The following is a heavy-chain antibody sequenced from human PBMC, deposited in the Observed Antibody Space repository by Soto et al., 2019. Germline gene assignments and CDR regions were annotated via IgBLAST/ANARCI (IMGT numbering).Heavy chain of an antibody. Sequence: PSETLSLTCTVSGGSISSSSYYWGWIRQPPGKGLEWIGSIYYSGSTYYNPSLKSRVTISVDTSKNQFSLKLSSVTAADTAVYYCASLGGAAGVSGYYGMDVWGQGTTVTVSS. CDR1: GGSISSSSYY. D-gene: IGHD6-13*01. J-gene: IGHJ6*02. V-gene: IGHV4-39*01. CDR3: ASLGGAAGVSGYYGMDV. CDR2: IYYSGST.